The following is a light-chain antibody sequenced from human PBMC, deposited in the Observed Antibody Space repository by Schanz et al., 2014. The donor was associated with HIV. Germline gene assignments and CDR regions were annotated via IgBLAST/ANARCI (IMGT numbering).Light chain of an antibody. Sequence: QSVLTQPPSASGTPGQRVTMSCSASSSNIATNAVNWYQQLPGTAPKLLIYATYNRPSGVPDRFSGSTSDTSASLAISGLQSEDEADYYCAAWDDNLDGWVFGGGTKLTVL. V-gene: IGLV1-44*01. CDR2: ATY. CDR1: SSNIATNA. J-gene: IGLJ3*02. CDR3: AAWDDNLDGWV.